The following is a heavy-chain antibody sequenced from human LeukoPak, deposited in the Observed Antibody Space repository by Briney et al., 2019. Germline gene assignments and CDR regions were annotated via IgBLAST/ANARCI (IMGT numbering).Heavy chain of an antibody. CDR1: GFTFSSYN. Sequence: GGSLRLSCAASGFTFSSYNMNWVRQAPGKGMEWVSFISSSAGTIYYADSVKGRFTISKDNAKNSLYLQMNSLRVEDTAVYYCARDLTLSYWGQGTLVTVSS. CDR2: ISSSAGTI. J-gene: IGHJ4*02. V-gene: IGHV3-48*01. CDR3: ARDLTLSY. D-gene: IGHD1-14*01.